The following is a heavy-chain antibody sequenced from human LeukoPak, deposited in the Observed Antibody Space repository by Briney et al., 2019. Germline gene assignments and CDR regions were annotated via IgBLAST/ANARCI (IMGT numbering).Heavy chain of an antibody. Sequence: ASVKVSCKASGGTFSSYAISWVRQAPREGLEWMGGIIPIFGTANYAQTFQGRVTITADESTSTASMELSSLRAEDTAAYYFARVGGVVGADDSWGQGPRVSVSS. D-gene: IGHD1-26*01. V-gene: IGHV1-69*13. CDR3: ARVGGVVGADDS. CDR1: GGTFSSYA. J-gene: IGHJ5*02. CDR2: IIPIFGTA.